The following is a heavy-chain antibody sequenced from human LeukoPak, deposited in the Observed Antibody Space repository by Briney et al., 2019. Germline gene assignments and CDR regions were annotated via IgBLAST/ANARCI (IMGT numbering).Heavy chain of an antibody. D-gene: IGHD2-2*01. CDR2: IYYSGST. CDR1: GGSISSSSYY. Sequence: SETLSLTCTVSGGSISSSSYYWGWLRQPPGKGLEWIGSIYYSGSTYYNPSLKSRVTISVDTSKNQFSLKLSSVTAADTAVYYWASGPSPAEYYFDYWGQGTLVTVSS. CDR3: ASGPSPAEYYFDY. V-gene: IGHV4-39*07. J-gene: IGHJ4*02.